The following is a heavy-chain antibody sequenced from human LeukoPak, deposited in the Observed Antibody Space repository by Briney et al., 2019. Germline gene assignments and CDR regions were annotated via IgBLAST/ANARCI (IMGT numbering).Heavy chain of an antibody. J-gene: IGHJ4*02. CDR2: ISGSGGSA. V-gene: IGHV3-23*01. CDR1: GFTFSSYA. CDR3: AREFYGGNDY. D-gene: IGHD4-23*01. Sequence: GGSLRLSCAASGFTFSSYAMSWVRQAPGKGLEWVSAISGSGGSAYYADSVKGRFTISRDNSKNTLYLQTNSLRAEDTAVYYCAREFYGGNDYWGQGTLVTVSS.